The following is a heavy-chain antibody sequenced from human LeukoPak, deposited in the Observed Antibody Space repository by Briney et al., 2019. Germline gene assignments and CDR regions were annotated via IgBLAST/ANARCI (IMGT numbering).Heavy chain of an antibody. CDR3: ARGFRWTMVRGVIIGGRFDP. Sequence: SVKVSCTPSGGSFSGYSISWVRQAPGQGLEWMGRIIPMTDVSTYAQKFQGRVTITAAYMELSSLEPDDTAVYYCARGFRWTMVRGVIIGGRFDPWGQGTLVTVSS. D-gene: IGHD3-10*01. CDR1: GGSFSGYS. CDR2: IIPMTDVS. J-gene: IGHJ5*02. V-gene: IGHV1-69*04.